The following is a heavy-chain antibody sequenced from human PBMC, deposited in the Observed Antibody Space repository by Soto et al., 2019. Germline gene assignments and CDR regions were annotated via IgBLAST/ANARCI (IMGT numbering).Heavy chain of an antibody. V-gene: IGHV1-18*01. Sequence: QVQLVQSGAEVKKPGASVKVSCKASGYTFPSYGISWVRQAPGQGLEWMGGISAYNGNTNYAQNLQGRVTVTTDTSTSTAYMELRSLRSDDTAVYYCARDGSTMIVVVEENFAYWGQGTLVTVSS. CDR3: ARDGSTMIVVVEENFAY. D-gene: IGHD3-22*01. J-gene: IGHJ4*02. CDR1: GYTFPSYG. CDR2: ISAYNGNT.